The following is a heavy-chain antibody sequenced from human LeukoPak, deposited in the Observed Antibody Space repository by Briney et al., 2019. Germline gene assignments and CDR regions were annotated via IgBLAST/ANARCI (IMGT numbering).Heavy chain of an antibody. V-gene: IGHV3-30-3*01. CDR2: ISYDGSNK. Sequence: GGSLRLSCAASGFTFSSYAMHWVRQAPGKGLEWVAVISYDGSNKYYAHSVKGRFTISRDNSKNTLYLQMNSLRAEDTAVYYCARDKSRKYLPRLYYYYGMDVWGQGTTVTVSS. J-gene: IGHJ6*02. CDR1: GFTFSSYA. D-gene: IGHD2-2*01. CDR3: ARDKSRKYLPRLYYYYGMDV.